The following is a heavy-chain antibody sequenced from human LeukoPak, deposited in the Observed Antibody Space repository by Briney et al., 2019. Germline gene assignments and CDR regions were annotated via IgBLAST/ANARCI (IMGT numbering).Heavy chain of an antibody. Sequence: GGSLRLSCAASGFTFSSHAMSWVRQAPGKGLEWVSAISGSGGSTYYADSVKGRFTISRDNSKNTLYLQMNSLRAEDTAVYYCAKGRVLLQGIDYWGQGTLVTVSS. D-gene: IGHD2/OR15-2a*01. J-gene: IGHJ4*02. CDR2: ISGSGGST. CDR3: AKGRVLLQGIDY. V-gene: IGHV3-23*01. CDR1: GFTFSSHA.